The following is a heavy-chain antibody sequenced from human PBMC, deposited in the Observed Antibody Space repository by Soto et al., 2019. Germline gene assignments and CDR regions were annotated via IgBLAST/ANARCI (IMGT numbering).Heavy chain of an antibody. J-gene: IGHJ4*02. CDR1: GYTFTSYA. CDR2: INAGNGNT. CDR3: ARFFGGAADY. V-gene: IGHV1-3*01. D-gene: IGHD3-16*01. Sequence: ASVKVSCKASGYTFTSYAMHWVRQAPGQRLEWMGWINAGNGNTKYSQKFQGRVTITRDTSASTAYMELSSVTAADTAVYYCARFFGGAADYWGQGMLVTVSS.